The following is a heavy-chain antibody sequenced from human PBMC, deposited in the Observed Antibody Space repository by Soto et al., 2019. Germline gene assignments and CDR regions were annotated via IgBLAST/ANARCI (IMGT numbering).Heavy chain of an antibody. CDR2: IIPIFGTA. CDR3: ARDGRGGNSINDLDY. J-gene: IGHJ4*02. Sequence: QVQLVQSGAEVKKPGSSVKVSYKASGGTFSSYAISWVRQAPGQGLEWMGGIIPIFGTANYAQKFQGRVTITADESTSTAYMELSSLRSEGTAVYYCARDGRGGNSINDLDYWGQGTLVTVSS. D-gene: IGHD2-21*02. CDR1: GGTFSSYA. V-gene: IGHV1-69*12.